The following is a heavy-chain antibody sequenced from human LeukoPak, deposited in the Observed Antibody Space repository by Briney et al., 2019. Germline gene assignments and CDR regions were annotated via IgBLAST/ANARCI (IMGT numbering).Heavy chain of an antibody. J-gene: IGHJ4*02. CDR1: GFTFSSYW. CDR3: AKGVGDGNSVYFDY. D-gene: IGHD4-23*01. CDR2: IKQDGSEK. Sequence: GGSLRLSCATSGFTFSSYWMSWVRQAPGKGLEWVANIKQDGSEKYYVDSVKGRFTISRDNAKNSLYLQMNSLRAEDTAVYYCAKGVGDGNSVYFDYWGQGTLVTVSS. V-gene: IGHV3-7*03.